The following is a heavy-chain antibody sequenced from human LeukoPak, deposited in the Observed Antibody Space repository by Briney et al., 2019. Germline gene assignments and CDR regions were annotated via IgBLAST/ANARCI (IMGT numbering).Heavy chain of an antibody. CDR2: INHSGST. J-gene: IGHJ4*02. D-gene: IGHD3-22*01. CDR1: GGSFSGYY. CDR3: ARDYDSSGYYSEYYFDY. Sequence: SETLSLTCAVYGGSFSGYYWSWIRQPPGKGLEWIGEINHSGSTNYNPSLKSRVTISVDTSKNQFSLKLSSVTAADTAVYYCARDYDSSGYYSEYYFDYWGQGTLVTVSS. V-gene: IGHV4-34*01.